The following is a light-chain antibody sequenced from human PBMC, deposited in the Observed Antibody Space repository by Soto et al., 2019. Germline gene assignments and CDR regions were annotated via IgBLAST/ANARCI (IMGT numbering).Light chain of an antibody. J-gene: IGKJ2*02. V-gene: IGKV1-39*01. CDR1: QSISTY. Sequence: DIQMTQSPSSLSTSVGDRVTITCRASQSISTYLNWYQQKVGKAPKLLIYAASSLQRGIPSRFSGSGSGTDFTLTISSLQPEDFATYYCQQSYSTPRTFGQGTKLEIK. CDR2: AAS. CDR3: QQSYSTPRT.